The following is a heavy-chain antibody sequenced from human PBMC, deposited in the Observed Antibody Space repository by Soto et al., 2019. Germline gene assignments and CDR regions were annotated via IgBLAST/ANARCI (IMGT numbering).Heavy chain of an antibody. V-gene: IGHV3-23*01. CDR3: AKGFIVAATTPEFDY. D-gene: IGHD1-26*01. J-gene: IGHJ4*02. Sequence: VQLLESGGGLVQPGGSLRLSCAASGFTFTTYAMSWVRQAPGKGLEWVSGVTASGGKTYYADSVKGRFTISRDNSKNTLYLLMNSLRAEDTAVYYCAKGFIVAATTPEFDYWGQGTLVTVSS. CDR1: GFTFTTYA. CDR2: VTASGGKT.